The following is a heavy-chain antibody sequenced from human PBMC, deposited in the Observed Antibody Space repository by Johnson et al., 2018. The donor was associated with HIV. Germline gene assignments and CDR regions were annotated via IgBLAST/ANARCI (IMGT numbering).Heavy chain of an antibody. D-gene: IGHD2-21*01. V-gene: IGHV3-30*18. CDR3: AKGPQGIATPDAFDI. Sequence: QVQLVESGGGVVQPGRSLRLSCAASGFTFSNYVIHWVRQSPGKGLEWVAVISSDGSNKYYVDSVKGRFTISRDNSKNTLYLQMNSLRAEDTAVYYCAKGPQGIATPDAFDIWGQGTMVTVSS. CDR1: GFTFSNYV. CDR2: ISSDGSNK. J-gene: IGHJ3*02.